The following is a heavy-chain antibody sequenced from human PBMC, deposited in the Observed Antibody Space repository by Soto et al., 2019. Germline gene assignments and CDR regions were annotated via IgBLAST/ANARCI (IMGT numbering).Heavy chain of an antibody. J-gene: IGHJ4*02. CDR3: ALGGGVTIFGLVIIPDYFDY. V-gene: IGHV1-8*01. CDR2: MNPRSGNT. D-gene: IGHD3-3*01. Sequence: QVQLVQSGAEVKKPGASVKVSCKASGYTFTSYDINWVRQATGQGLEWMGWMNPRSGNTGYAQKCQGRVTMTRNTSISPAHMELRSVRSEDTAVYYCALGGGVTIFGLVIIPDYFDYWGQGTLVTVSS. CDR1: GYTFTSYD.